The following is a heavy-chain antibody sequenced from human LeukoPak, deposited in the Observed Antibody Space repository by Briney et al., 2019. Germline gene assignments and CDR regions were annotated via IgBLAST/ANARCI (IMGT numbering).Heavy chain of an antibody. V-gene: IGHV4-34*01. Sequence: SETLSLTCAVYGGSFSGYYWSWIRQPPGKGLEWIGEINHSGSTNYNPSLKSRVTISLDMSKNQVSLKVSSVTAADTAVYYCARQIVGATPFDYWGQGTLVTVSS. J-gene: IGHJ4*02. CDR3: ARQIVGATPFDY. D-gene: IGHD1-26*01. CDR2: INHSGST. CDR1: GGSFSGYY.